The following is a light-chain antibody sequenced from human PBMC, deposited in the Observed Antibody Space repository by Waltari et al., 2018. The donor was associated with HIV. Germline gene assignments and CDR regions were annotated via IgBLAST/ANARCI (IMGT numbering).Light chain of an antibody. Sequence: QSVLTQPPSASGTPGQRVTISCSGSSSNIGSNYVYWYQQLPGTAPKLLIYRTNHRPAGVPDRFSGSKSVTSASLAITGLRSEDEADYYCAAWDDGLSGPVFGGGTKLTVL. CDR2: RTN. V-gene: IGLV1-47*01. CDR1: SSNIGSNY. J-gene: IGLJ3*02. CDR3: AAWDDGLSGPV.